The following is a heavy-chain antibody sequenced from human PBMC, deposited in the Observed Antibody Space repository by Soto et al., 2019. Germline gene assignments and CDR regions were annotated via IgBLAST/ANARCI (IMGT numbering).Heavy chain of an antibody. J-gene: IGHJ5*02. CDR3: AREGGDYYGSGSYRWFDP. V-gene: IGHV4-4*02. D-gene: IGHD3-10*01. Sequence: PSETLSLTCAVSGGSISSSNWWSWVRQPPGKGLEWIGEIYHSGSTNYNPSLKSRVTISVDKSKNQFSLKLSSVTAADTALYYCAREGGDYYGSGSYRWFDPWCQGTLVTVSS. CDR1: GGSISSSNW. CDR2: IYHSGST.